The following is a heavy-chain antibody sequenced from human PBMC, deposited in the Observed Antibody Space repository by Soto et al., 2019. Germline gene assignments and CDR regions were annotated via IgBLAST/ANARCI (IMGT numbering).Heavy chain of an antibody. J-gene: IGHJ3*02. CDR2: ISSSGSTI. CDR3: ARESLPFKTPDAFDI. V-gene: IGHV3-48*03. CDR1: GFTFSSYE. Sequence: PGGSLRLSCAASGFTFSSYEMNWVRQAPGKGLEWVSYISSSGSTIYYADSVKGRFTISRDSAKNSLYLQMNSLRAEDTAVYYCARESLPFKTPDAFDIWGQGTMVTVSS.